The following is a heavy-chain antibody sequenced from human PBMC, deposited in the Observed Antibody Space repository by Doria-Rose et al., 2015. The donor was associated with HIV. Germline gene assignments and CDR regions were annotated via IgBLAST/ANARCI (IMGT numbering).Heavy chain of an antibody. CDR2: ISSSNSTI. CDR1: VFTFSDSS. D-gene: IGHD6-13*01. CDR3: ARDRRITTSSWYFFDD. J-gene: IGHJ4*02. V-gene: IGHV3-11*04. Sequence: PCSASVFTFSDSSMSSIRQTPGKGLEWISYISSSNSTIYYADSVKGRFTISRDNAKNSLYLHMNSLRADDTAVYYWARDRRITTSSWYFFDDWGQGTLVTVSS.